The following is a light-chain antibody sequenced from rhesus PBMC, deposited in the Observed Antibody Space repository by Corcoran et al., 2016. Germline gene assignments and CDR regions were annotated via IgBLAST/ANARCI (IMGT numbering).Light chain of an antibody. CDR2: VAS. CDR3: QQYSTRPFT. J-gene: IGKJ3*01. CDR1: QDIYSW. V-gene: IGKV1-22*01. Sequence: DIQMTQSPSSLSVPLGDTVTITCRASQDIYSWLAWYQQKSGKAPKLLKNVASNLQTGVPSRFSGRGSGTDFSLTNNTLQSEDFAAYYCQQYSTRPFTFGPGTKLGIK.